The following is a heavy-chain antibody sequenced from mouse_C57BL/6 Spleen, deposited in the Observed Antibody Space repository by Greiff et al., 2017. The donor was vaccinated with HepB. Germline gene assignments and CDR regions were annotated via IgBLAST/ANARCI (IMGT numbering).Heavy chain of an antibody. Sequence: QVQLQQPGAELVKPGASVKLSCKASGYTFTSYWMHWVKQRPGQGLEWIGMIHPNSGSTNYNEKFKRKATLTVDKSSSTAYMQLSSLTSEDSAVYYCASYGSQFYFAYWGQGTTLTVSS. CDR1: GYTFTSYW. CDR3: ASYGSQFYFAY. D-gene: IGHD1-1*02. J-gene: IGHJ2*01. CDR2: IHPNSGST. V-gene: IGHV1-64*01.